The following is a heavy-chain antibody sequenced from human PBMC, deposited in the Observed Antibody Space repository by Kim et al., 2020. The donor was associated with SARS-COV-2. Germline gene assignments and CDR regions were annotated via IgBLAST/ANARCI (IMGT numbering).Heavy chain of an antibody. CDR2: IIADCKIT. D-gene: IGHD2-15*01. Sequence: GGSLRLSCVASGFTFSSFVMNWVLQAPGNGLDWVSVIIADCKITFYTDSLKGLFTISRDNSKNTVTLQMNSLRAEDTAVYYCANFGGLGCWGQGTLVTVSS. CDR1: GFTFSSFV. V-gene: IGHV3-23*01. CDR3: ANFGGLGC. J-gene: IGHJ4*02.